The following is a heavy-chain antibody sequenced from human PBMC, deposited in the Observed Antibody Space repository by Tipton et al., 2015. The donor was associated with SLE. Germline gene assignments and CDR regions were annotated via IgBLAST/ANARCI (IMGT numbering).Heavy chain of an antibody. CDR1: GFSFDVYS. J-gene: IGHJ5*02. Sequence: SLRLSCAASGFSFDVYSMNWVRQAPGKGLVWLSYISSSGKYTYYEDSVKGRFTISRDNAKNSLYLQMDSLRAEDTGVYYCARELVEHSSSFNWFDPWGQGTLVTVSS. D-gene: IGHD6-6*01. V-gene: IGHV3-21*01. CDR3: ARELVEHSSSFNWFDP. CDR2: ISSSGKYT.